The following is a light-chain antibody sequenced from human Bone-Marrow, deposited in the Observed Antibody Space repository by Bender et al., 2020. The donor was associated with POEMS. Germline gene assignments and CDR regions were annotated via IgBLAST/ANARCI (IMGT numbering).Light chain of an antibody. CDR1: NLGRKN. CDR3: QVWDSDTDHYV. CDR2: DDV. Sequence: ARITCGGDNLGRKNVQWYQQKPGQAPVVVIYDDVDRPSGIPERFSGSNSGNTATLTISRVEAGDEADYYCQVWDSDTDHYVFGTGTKVTVL. J-gene: IGLJ1*01. V-gene: IGLV3-21*02.